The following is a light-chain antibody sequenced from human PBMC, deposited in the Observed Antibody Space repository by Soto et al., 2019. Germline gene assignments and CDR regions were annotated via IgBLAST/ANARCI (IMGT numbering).Light chain of an antibody. Sequence: DIVLTQSPGTLSLSPGERATLSCRASQSVSSSYFAWYQKKPGQAPRLLIYVASSRAPGIPDRFSGSGSGTDFTLTISRLEPEDFAVYYCQQYSSSPWTFGQGTKVEIK. CDR3: QQYSSSPWT. J-gene: IGKJ1*01. V-gene: IGKV3-20*01. CDR2: VAS. CDR1: QSVSSSY.